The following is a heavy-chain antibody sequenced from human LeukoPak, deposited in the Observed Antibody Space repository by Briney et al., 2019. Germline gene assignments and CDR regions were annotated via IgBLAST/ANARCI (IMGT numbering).Heavy chain of an antibody. D-gene: IGHD3-10*01. V-gene: IGHV4-39*02. CDR2: IYYSGST. CDR3: ARDPNVLLWFGELYGWNYFDH. CDR1: GGSLSSSSYY. Sequence: SETLSLTCTVSGGSLSSSSYYWGWIRQPPGKGLEWIGSIYYSGSTYYNPSLKSRVTISVDTSKNQFSLKLSSVTAADTAVYYCARDPNVLLWFGELYGWNYFDHWGQGTLVTVSS. J-gene: IGHJ4*02.